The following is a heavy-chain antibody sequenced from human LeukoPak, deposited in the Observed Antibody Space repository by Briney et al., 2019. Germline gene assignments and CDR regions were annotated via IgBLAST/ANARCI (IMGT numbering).Heavy chain of an antibody. V-gene: IGHV4-61*01. Sequence: SETLSLTCTVSGGSVSSSSYNWGWIRQPPGKGLEWIGYIYYSGSTNYNPSLKSRVTISVDTSKNQFSLKLSSVTAADTAVYYCARDLLRYTYAFDIWGQGTMVTVSS. J-gene: IGHJ3*02. D-gene: IGHD3-9*01. CDR1: GGSVSSSSYN. CDR2: IYYSGST. CDR3: ARDLLRYTYAFDI.